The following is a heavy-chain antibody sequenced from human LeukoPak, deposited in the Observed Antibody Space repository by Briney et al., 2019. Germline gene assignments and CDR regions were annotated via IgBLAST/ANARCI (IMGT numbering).Heavy chain of an antibody. D-gene: IGHD4-17*01. CDR2: IKQDGSEK. Sequence: AGGSLRLSCAASGFTFSSYWMSWVRQAPGKGLEWVANIKQDGSEKYYVDSVKGRFTISRDNAKNTLYLQMNSLRAEDTAVYYCARGKTPAVTTPFDYWGQGTLVTVSS. CDR1: GFTFSSYW. V-gene: IGHV3-7*01. CDR3: ARGKTPAVTTPFDY. J-gene: IGHJ4*02.